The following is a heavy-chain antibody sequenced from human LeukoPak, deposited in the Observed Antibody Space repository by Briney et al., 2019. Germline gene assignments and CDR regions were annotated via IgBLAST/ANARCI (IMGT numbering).Heavy chain of an antibody. Sequence: GASVKVSCKASGGTFSSYAISWVRQAPGQGLEWMGRIIPILGIANYAQKFQGRVTITADKSTSTAYMELSSLRSEDTAVYYCARDREYYYDSSGYYSPDAFDIWGQGTMVTVSS. V-gene: IGHV1-69*04. CDR1: GGTFSSYA. CDR2: IIPILGIA. D-gene: IGHD3-22*01. J-gene: IGHJ3*02. CDR3: ARDREYYYDSSGYYSPDAFDI.